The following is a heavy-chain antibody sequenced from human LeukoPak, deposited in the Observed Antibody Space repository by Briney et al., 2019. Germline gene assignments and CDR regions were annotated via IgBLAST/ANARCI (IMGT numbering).Heavy chain of an antibody. CDR1: GGTFSSYA. J-gene: IGHJ6*03. Sequence: SVKVSCKASGGTFSSYAISWVRQAPGQGLEWMGGIIPIFGTANYAQKFQGRVTITTDESTSTAYMELSSLRSEDTAVYYCARCYSNPALPDFYYYMDVWGKGTTVTVSS. V-gene: IGHV1-69*05. D-gene: IGHD4-11*01. CDR2: IIPIFGTA. CDR3: ARCYSNPALPDFYYYMDV.